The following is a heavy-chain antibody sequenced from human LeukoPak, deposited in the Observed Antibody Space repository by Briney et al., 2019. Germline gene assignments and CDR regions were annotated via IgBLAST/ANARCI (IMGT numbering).Heavy chain of an antibody. J-gene: IGHJ4*02. CDR1: GGSVSGYY. CDR3: ARIHRYCSGGACYVLDN. V-gene: IGHV4-59*02. Sequence: SETLSLTCVVSGGSVSGYYWGWIRQPPGRGLEWVGYVYYSGSTNYNPSFKSRITISVDTSRNQFSLQLSSVTAADTAVYYCARIHRYCSGGACYVLDNWGQGTLVAVSS. D-gene: IGHD2-15*01. CDR2: VYYSGST.